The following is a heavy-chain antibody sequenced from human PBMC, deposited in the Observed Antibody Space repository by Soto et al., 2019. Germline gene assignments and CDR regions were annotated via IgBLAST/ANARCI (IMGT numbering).Heavy chain of an antibody. CDR2: ISSSSSYI. CDR3: ARVPGVDYYYGMDV. J-gene: IGHJ6*02. CDR1: GFTFSSYS. V-gene: IGHV3-21*01. Sequence: VQLVESGGGVVQPGRSLRLSCAASGFTFSSYSMNWVRQAPGKGLEWVSSISSSSSYIYYADSVKGRFTISRDNAKNSLYLQMNSLRAEDTAVYYCARVPGVDYYYGMDVWGQGTTVTVSS. D-gene: IGHD3-3*01.